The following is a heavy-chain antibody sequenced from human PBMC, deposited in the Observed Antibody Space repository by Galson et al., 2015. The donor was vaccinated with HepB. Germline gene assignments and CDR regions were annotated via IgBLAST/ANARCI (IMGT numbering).Heavy chain of an antibody. V-gene: IGHV1-46*01. CDR1: GDTFITYY. CDR3: ATGLLSGTYYAY. D-gene: IGHD1-26*01. CDR2: INPSGGST. J-gene: IGHJ4*02. Sequence: SVKVSCKASGDTFITYYMHWVRQAPGQGLEWVGIINPSGGSTSYARKFQGRLTMTRDTSTSTVYMELSSLRSEDTAVYYCATGLLSGTYYAYWGQGSLVTVSS.